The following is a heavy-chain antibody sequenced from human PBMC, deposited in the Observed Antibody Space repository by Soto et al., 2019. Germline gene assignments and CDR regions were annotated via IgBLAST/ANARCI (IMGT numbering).Heavy chain of an antibody. CDR1: GFTFGNYA. CDR3: ASDY. V-gene: IGHV3-23*05. CDR2: IDTSGGNT. Sequence: EVRMLESGGGLVQPGGSLRLSCTVSGFTFGNYAMSWVRQAPGKGLQWVSTIDTSGGNTYYADSVKGRFTISRDNSKKTLFRQLSSLRDDDTAVYYCASDYWGQGTLVTVSS. J-gene: IGHJ4*02.